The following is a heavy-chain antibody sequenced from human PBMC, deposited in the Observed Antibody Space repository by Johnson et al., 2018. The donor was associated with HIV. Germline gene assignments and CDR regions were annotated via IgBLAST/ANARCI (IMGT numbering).Heavy chain of an antibody. V-gene: IGHV3-33*01. Sequence: QVQVVESGGGVVQPGGSLRLSCAASGFTFSSYGMHWVRQAPGKGLEWVAVIWYDGSNEHYADSVKGRFTISRDNSKNSLYLQMNSLRVEDTAVYYCARPIARGASDIWGQGTMVTVSS. CDR2: IWYDGSNE. D-gene: IGHD3-10*01. CDR1: GFTFSSYG. CDR3: ARPIARGASDI. J-gene: IGHJ3*02.